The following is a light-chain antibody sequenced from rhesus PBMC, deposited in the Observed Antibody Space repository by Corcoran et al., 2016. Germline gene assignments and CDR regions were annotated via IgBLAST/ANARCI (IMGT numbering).Light chain of an antibody. Sequence: DIQMTQSPSSLSASVGDTVTITCRASQSISSWLAWYQQKPGKAPKLLIYKASSLQSGVPSRFSGSGSGKDLTLTISILQSEDFATYYCQHGYGTPFTFGPGTKLDIK. V-gene: IGKV1-22*01. CDR2: KAS. CDR1: QSISSW. J-gene: IGKJ3*01. CDR3: QHGYGTPFT.